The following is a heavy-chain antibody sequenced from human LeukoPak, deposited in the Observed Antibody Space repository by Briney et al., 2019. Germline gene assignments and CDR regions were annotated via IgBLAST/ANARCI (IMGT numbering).Heavy chain of an antibody. CDR3: ARGSGITGTGRRPTLRYFDL. CDR2: INHSGST. V-gene: IGHV4-34*01. CDR1: GGSFSGYY. D-gene: IGHD1-20*01. Sequence: PSETLSLTCAVYGGSFSGYYWSWIRQPPGKGMEWIGEINHSGSTNYNPSLKSRVTISVDTSKNQFSLKLSSVTAADTAVYYCARGSGITGTGRRPTLRYFDLWGRGTLVTVSS. J-gene: IGHJ2*01.